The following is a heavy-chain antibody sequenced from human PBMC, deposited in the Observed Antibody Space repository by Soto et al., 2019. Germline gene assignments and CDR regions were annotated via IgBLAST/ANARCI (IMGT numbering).Heavy chain of an antibody. Sequence: GASVKVSCKASGYTFTSYGISWVRQMPGKGLEWMGRIDPSDSYTNYSPSFQGHVTISADKSISTAYLQWSSLKASDTAMYYCARSIAARGGVDYYYYYGMDVWGQGTTVTVSS. CDR1: GYTFTSYG. V-gene: IGHV5-10-1*01. D-gene: IGHD6-6*01. J-gene: IGHJ6*02. CDR3: ARSIAARGGVDYYYYYGMDV. CDR2: IDPSDSYT.